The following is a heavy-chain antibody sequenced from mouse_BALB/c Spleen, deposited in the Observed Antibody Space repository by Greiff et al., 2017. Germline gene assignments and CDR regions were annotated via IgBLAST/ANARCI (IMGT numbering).Heavy chain of an antibody. CDR3: ARCPLYAWFAY. V-gene: IGHV3-2*02. Sequence: EVKLEESGPGLVKPSQSLSLTCTVTGYSITSDYAWNWIRQFPGNKLEWMGYISYSGSTSYNPSLKSRISITRDTSKNQFFLQLNSVTTEDTATYYCARCPLYAWFAYWGQGTLVTVSA. D-gene: IGHD1-1*01. CDR1: GYSITSDYA. CDR2: ISYSGST. J-gene: IGHJ3*01.